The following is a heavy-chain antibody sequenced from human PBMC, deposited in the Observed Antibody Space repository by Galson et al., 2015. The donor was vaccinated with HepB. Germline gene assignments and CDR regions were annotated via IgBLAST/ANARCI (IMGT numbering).Heavy chain of an antibody. CDR1: GYSLTDLS. D-gene: IGHD5-24*01. V-gene: IGHV1-24*01. J-gene: IGHJ1*01. CDR3: ATSRWPEFSEYFQF. CDR2: FDPEDGQT. Sequence: SVKVSCKVSGYSLTDLSMHWVRQAPGRGLEWLGGFDPEDGQTVYGQKFQGRVTMTTDSSTDTIYMNLNNLRSDDTAVYYCATSRWPEFSEYFQFWGQGTLVTVSS.